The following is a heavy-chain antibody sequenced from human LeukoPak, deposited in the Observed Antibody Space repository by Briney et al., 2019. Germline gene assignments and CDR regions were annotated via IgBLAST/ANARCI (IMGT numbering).Heavy chain of an antibody. Sequence: PSETLSLTCAAYGGSFSGYYWSWIRQPPGKGLEWIGEINNSGSTNYNPSLKSRVTISVDTSKNQFSLKLSSVTAADTAVYYCARDGARRPLPLRGYYYYYGMDVWGQGTTVTVSS. D-gene: IGHD3-10*01. V-gene: IGHV4-34*01. CDR1: GGSFSGYY. J-gene: IGHJ6*02. CDR2: INNSGST. CDR3: ARDGARRPLPLRGYYYYYGMDV.